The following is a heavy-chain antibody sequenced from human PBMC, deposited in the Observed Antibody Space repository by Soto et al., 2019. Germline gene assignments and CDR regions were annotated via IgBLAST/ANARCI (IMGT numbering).Heavy chain of an antibody. J-gene: IGHJ5*02. D-gene: IGHD3-16*01. V-gene: IGHV2-5*02. CDR2: IYWDDDK. CDR3: AYRRSLGTYNWFDP. CDR1: GFSLSTSGVG. Sequence: SGPTLVNPTQTLTLTCTFSGFSLSTSGVGVGWIRQPPGKALEWLALIYWDDDKRYSPSLKSRLTITKDTSKNQVVLTMTNMDPVDTATYYCAYRRSLGTYNWFDPWGQGTLVTVSS.